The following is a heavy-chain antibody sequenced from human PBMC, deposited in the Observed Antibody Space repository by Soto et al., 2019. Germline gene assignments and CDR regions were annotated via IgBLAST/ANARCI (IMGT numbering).Heavy chain of an antibody. CDR3: ARAASIAASGIFFQH. V-gene: IGHV1-3*01. CDR1: GYTFTSHA. J-gene: IGHJ1*01. D-gene: IGHD3-3*02. CDR2: INAGSGNT. Sequence: QVQLVQSGAEVKEPGASMKVSCKASGYTFTSHAIHWVHQAPGQRLEWMGRINAGSGNTRYSEKFQFRAAMTRDTSATTAYMELSSLRSEDTGVYYCARAASIAASGIFFQHWGQGTPVIVSS.